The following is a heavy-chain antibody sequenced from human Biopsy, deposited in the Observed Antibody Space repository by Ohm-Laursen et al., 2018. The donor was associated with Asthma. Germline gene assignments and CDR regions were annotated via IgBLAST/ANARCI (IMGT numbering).Heavy chain of an antibody. CDR2: IKEDGSEK. CDR3: ARDVDLRSVY. V-gene: IGHV3-7*05. J-gene: IGHJ4*02. CDR1: GFTFSTSW. D-gene: IGHD2-15*01. Sequence: SLRLSCAASGFTFSTSWMTWVRQAPGKGLEWVANIKEDGSEKNYVDSVKGRFTISRDNGKNSPYLQMNSLRAEDTAVNYCARDVDLRSVYWGQGTLVTVSS.